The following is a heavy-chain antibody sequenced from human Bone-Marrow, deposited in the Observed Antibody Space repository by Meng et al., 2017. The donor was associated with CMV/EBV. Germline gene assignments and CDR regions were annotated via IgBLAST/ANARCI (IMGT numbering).Heavy chain of an antibody. CDR3: AKDGWDIVVVPAALHYGMDV. CDR2: ISGSGGST. J-gene: IGHJ6*04. V-gene: IGHV3-23*01. Sequence: GESLKISCAASGFTFSSYAMSWVRQAPGKGLEWVSAISGSGGSTYYADSVKGRFTISRDNSKNTLYLQMNSLRAEDTAVYYCAKDGWDIVVVPAALHYGMDVCGEGTTVTVSS. D-gene: IGHD2-2*02. CDR1: GFTFSSYA.